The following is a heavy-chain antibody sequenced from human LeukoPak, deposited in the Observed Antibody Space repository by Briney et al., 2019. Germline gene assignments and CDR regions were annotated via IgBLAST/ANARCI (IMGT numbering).Heavy chain of an antibody. V-gene: IGHV2-5*02. CDR2: IYWDDDK. CDR1: EFSLTTRGVG. Sequence: SGPTLLKPTQTLTLTRTFSEFSLTTRGVGVGWIRQPPGKALEWLALIYWDDDKRYSPSLKSRLTISKDTSKNQVVLTMTNMDPVDTATYYCAHRLTGYNRDWNVAYFDYWGQGTLVTVSS. CDR3: AHRLTGYNRDWNVAYFDY. D-gene: IGHD1-1*01. J-gene: IGHJ4*02.